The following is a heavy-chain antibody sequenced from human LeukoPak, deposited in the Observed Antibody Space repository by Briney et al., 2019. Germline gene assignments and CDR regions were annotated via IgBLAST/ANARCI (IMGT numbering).Heavy chain of an antibody. Sequence: GASVKVSCKVSGYTFTNYYVHWVRQAPGHGLEWMGLINPTTESTSYSQNFQGRVTMTRDMSTSTVYMELSSLRSEDTAVYYCAREEARDGSTGYYFDYWGQGTQLTVSS. CDR2: INPTTEST. CDR3: AREEARDGSTGYYFDY. J-gene: IGHJ4*02. CDR1: GYTFTNYY. V-gene: IGHV1-46*01. D-gene: IGHD5-24*01.